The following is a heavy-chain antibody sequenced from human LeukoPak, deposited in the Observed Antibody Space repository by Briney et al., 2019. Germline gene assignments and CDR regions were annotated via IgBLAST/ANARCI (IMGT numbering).Heavy chain of an antibody. Sequence: GGSLRLSCAASGLTFSSHAMHWVRQAPGKGLEWVAVISYDGSNKYYADSVKGRFTISRDNSKNTLYLQMNSLRAEDTAVYYCARGIVVVITRLLDYWGQGTLVTVSS. CDR3: ARGIVVVITRLLDY. CDR2: ISYDGSNK. CDR1: GLTFSSHA. D-gene: IGHD3-22*01. J-gene: IGHJ4*02. V-gene: IGHV3-30*04.